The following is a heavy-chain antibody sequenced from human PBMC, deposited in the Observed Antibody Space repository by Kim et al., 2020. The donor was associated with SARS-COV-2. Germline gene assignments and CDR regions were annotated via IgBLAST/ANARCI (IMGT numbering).Heavy chain of an antibody. V-gene: IGHV6-1*01. Sequence: SQTLSLTCAISGDSVSSNSAAWNWIRQSPSRGLEWLGRTYYRSKWYNDYAVSVKSRITINPDTSKNQFSLQLNSVTPEDTAVYYCARDEGGDQLLTSWYGMDVWGQGTTVTVSS. J-gene: IGHJ6*02. CDR1: GDSVSSNSAA. CDR3: ARDEGGDQLLTSWYGMDV. CDR2: TYYRSKWYN. D-gene: IGHD2-2*01.